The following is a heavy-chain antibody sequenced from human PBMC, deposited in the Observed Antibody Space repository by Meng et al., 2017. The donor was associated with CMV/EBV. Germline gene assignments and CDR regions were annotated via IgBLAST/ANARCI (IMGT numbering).Heavy chain of an antibody. Sequence: SETLSLTCTVSGYSISSSYYWGWIRQPPGKGLEWIGSIYHSGSTYYNPSLKSRVTISVDTSKNQFSLKLSSVTAADTAVYYCARSITIFGVVMGFDPWGQGTLVTVSS. CDR3: ARSITIFGVVMGFDP. CDR2: IYHSGST. J-gene: IGHJ5*02. V-gene: IGHV4-38-2*02. CDR1: GYSISSSYY. D-gene: IGHD3-3*01.